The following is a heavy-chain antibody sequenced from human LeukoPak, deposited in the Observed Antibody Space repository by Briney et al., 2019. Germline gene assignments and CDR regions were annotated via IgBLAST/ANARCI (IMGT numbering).Heavy chain of an antibody. CDR3: AELGITMIGGV. V-gene: IGHV3-11*04. CDR1: GFTFGDYY. J-gene: IGHJ6*04. Sequence: PGGSLRLSCAASGFTFGDYYMSWIRQAPGKGLEWISYISSSGGTIYYADSVKGRFTVSRDNAKNSLYLQMNSLRAEDTAVYYCAELGITMIGGVWGKGTTVTISS. CDR2: ISSSGGTI. D-gene: IGHD3-10*02.